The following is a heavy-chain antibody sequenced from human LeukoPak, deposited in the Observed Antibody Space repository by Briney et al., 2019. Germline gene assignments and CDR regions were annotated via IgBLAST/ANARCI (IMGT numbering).Heavy chain of an antibody. Sequence: ASVKVSCKASGYTFTGYYMHWVRQAPGQGLEWMGWIHTNTANPTYAQGFTGRFVFSLDTSVSTAYLQISSLKAEDTAVYYCARGLPNSSAYYSHFDNWGQGTLVTVSS. CDR3: ARGLPNSSAYYSHFDN. V-gene: IGHV7-4-1*02. D-gene: IGHD3-22*01. CDR1: GYTFTGYY. CDR2: IHTNTANP. J-gene: IGHJ4*02.